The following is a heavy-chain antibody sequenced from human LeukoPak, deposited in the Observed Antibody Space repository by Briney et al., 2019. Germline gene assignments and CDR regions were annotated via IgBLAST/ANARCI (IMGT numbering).Heavy chain of an antibody. CDR1: GFTFSSYG. J-gene: IGHJ3*02. D-gene: IGHD3-22*01. CDR3: AKGHPLRYYDSSGTDAFDI. CDR2: IRYDGSNK. V-gene: IGHV3-30*02. Sequence: PGGSLRLSCAASGFTFSSYGMHWVRQAPGKGLEWVAFIRYDGSNKYYADSVKGRFTISRDNSKNTLYLQMNSLRAEDTAVYYCAKGHPLRYYDSSGTDAFDIWGQGTMVTVSS.